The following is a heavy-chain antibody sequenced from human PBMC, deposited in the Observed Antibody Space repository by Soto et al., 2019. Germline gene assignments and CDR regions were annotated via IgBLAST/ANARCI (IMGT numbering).Heavy chain of an antibody. Sequence: GASVKVSCKASGGTFSSYAISWVRQAPGQGLEWMGGIIPIFGTANYAQKFQGRVTITADESTSTAYMELSSLRSEDTAVYYCARDIEYYDFWSGYQGPRGPRRYGMDVWGQGTTVTVSS. CDR2: IIPIFGTA. J-gene: IGHJ6*02. CDR3: ARDIEYYDFWSGYQGPRGPRRYGMDV. D-gene: IGHD3-3*01. CDR1: GGTFSSYA. V-gene: IGHV1-69*13.